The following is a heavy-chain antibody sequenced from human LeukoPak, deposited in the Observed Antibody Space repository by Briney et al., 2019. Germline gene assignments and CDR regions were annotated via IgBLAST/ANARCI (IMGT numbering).Heavy chain of an antibody. J-gene: IGHJ6*03. CDR1: GFTFSSYA. D-gene: IGHD2-15*01. CDR2: ISYDGSNK. CDR3: AREVVVVAAPPSYYYYYYMDV. Sequence: PGGSLRLSCAASGFTFSSYAMHWVRQAPGKGLEWVAVISYDGSNKYYADSVKGRFTISRDNSKNTLYLQMNSLRAEDTAVYYCAREVVVVAAPPSYYYYYYMDVWGKGTTVTVSS. V-gene: IGHV3-30*04.